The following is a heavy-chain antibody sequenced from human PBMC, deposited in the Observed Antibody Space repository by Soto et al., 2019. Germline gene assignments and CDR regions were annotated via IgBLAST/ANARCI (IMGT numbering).Heavy chain of an antibody. CDR1: GVTFSSYS. CDR2: ISSSSSSI. D-gene: IGHD6-19*01. V-gene: IGHV3-48*01. Sequence: EVQLVESGGGLVQPGGSLRLSCTASGVTFSSYSMVWVRQAPGKGLEWVSYISSSSSSIYYADSVKGRFSTSRDNAKNSTSLQMNSLRVEDTGVYYCARELVFDAVARMDVWGQGTTVTVSS. J-gene: IGHJ6*02. CDR3: ARELVFDAVARMDV.